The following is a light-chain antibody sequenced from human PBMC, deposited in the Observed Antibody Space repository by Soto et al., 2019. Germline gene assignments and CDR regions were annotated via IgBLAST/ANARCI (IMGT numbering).Light chain of an antibody. CDR2: LNSDGSH. J-gene: IGLJ2*01. V-gene: IGLV4-69*01. Sequence: QSVLTQSPSASASLGASVNLTCTLSSEYSSYSIAWHQQQPEKGPRYLMKLNSDGSHIKADGIPDRFSGSSSGAERHLTISSLQSEDEADYYCQTWGSLFVTFGGGTKVTVL. CDR3: QTWGSLFVT. CDR1: SEYSSYS.